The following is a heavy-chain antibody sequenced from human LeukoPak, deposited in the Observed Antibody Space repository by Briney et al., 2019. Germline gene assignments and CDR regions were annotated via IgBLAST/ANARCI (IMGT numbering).Heavy chain of an antibody. CDR1: GFTFNTYA. J-gene: IGHJ4*02. Sequence: GGSLRLFCVASGFTFNTYAIRWVRQAPGKGLEWVSQISGNGEKAYYADSVKGRFTISRDNSKNTVYLQMSSLRVEDTAAYYCASRGPCSGGTCYGLRYWGQGILVIVSS. V-gene: IGHV3-23*01. CDR3: ASRGPCSGGTCYGLRY. D-gene: IGHD2-15*01. CDR2: ISGNGEKA.